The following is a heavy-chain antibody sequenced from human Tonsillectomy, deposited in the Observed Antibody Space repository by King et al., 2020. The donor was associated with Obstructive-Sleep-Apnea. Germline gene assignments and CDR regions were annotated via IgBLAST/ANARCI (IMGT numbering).Heavy chain of an antibody. CDR1: GFTFSSYD. CDR3: ARGGSSWPKYSTNYYNYGMDV. CDR2: IGTAGDP. Sequence: DVQLVESGGGLVQPGGSLRLSCAASGFTFSSYDMHWVRQATGKGLEWVSAIGTAGDPYYPGSVKGRFTISRENAKNSLYLQMNSLRAGDTAVYYCARGGSSWPKYSTNYYNYGMDVWGQGTTVTVSS. V-gene: IGHV3-13*05. J-gene: IGHJ6*02. D-gene: IGHD6-13*01.